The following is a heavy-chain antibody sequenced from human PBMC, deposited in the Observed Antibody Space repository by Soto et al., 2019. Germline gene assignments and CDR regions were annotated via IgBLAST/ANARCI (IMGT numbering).Heavy chain of an antibody. CDR1: GFTFSTYW. CDR2: IKQDGSEK. Sequence: EVQLVESGGGLVQPGGSLRLSCVVSGFTFSTYWMSWVRQAPGKGLEWVANIKQDGSEKYYVDSVKGRFTISRDNAKKSLYLQLDILRAEDSALYDCAREPSGIDYWGQGTLVTVSS. J-gene: IGHJ4*02. V-gene: IGHV3-7*04. D-gene: IGHD2-15*01. CDR3: AREPSGIDY.